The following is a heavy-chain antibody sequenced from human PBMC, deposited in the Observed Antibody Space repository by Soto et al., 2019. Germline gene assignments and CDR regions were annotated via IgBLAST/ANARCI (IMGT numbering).Heavy chain of an antibody. CDR3: AQRFVRITIFGVAQGGWFDP. Sequence: SVKVSCKASGGTFSSYAISWVRQAPGQGLEWMGGIIPIFGTANYAQKFQGRVTITADKSTSTAYMELSSLRSEDTAVYYCAQRFVRITIFGVAQGGWFDPWGQGTLVTVS. J-gene: IGHJ5*02. V-gene: IGHV1-69*06. CDR1: GGTFSSYA. D-gene: IGHD3-3*01. CDR2: IIPIFGTA.